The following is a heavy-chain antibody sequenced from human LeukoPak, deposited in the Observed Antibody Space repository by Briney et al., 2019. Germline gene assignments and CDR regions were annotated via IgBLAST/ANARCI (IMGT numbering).Heavy chain of an antibody. Sequence: PSETLSLTCTVSGGSISSYYWSWIRQPPGKGLEWIGYIYYSGSTNYNPSLKSRVTISVDTSKNQFSLKLSSVTAADTAVYYCARNYYDSSSYYTPGAFDIWGQGTMVTVSS. D-gene: IGHD3-22*01. V-gene: IGHV4-59*01. CDR2: IYYSGST. CDR1: GGSISSYY. CDR3: ARNYYDSSSYYTPGAFDI. J-gene: IGHJ3*02.